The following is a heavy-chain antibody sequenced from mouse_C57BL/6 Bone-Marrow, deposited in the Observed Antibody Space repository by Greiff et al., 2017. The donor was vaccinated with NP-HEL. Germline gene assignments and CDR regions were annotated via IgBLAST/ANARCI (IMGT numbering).Heavy chain of an antibody. V-gene: IGHV5-12*01. CDR1: GFTFSDYY. Sequence: EVQRVESGGGLVQPGGSLKLSCAASGFTFSDYYMYWVRQTPEKRLEWVAYISNGGGSTYYPDTVKGRFTLSRDNSKTSLYLQMSRLKSEDTAMYYCARHYGNYMDYWGQGTSVTVSS. CDR3: ARHYGNYMDY. J-gene: IGHJ4*01. CDR2: ISNGGGST. D-gene: IGHD2-1*01.